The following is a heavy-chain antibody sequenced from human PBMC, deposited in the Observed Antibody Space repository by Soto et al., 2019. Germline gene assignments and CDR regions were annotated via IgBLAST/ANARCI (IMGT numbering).Heavy chain of an antibody. V-gene: IGHV3-30*04. CDR2: ISYDGSNS. J-gene: IGHJ6*02. Sequence: QLQLVESGGGVVQPGRSLRLSCAASASTFSNYIMHWVRQAPGKGLEWVAFISYDGSNSNYADFVEGRFTISRDNPKNMLYLQLSSLRPDDTAVYYCAGGDNYCALGVWGQGTTVTVSS. CDR1: ASTFSNYI. CDR3: AGGDNYCALGV. D-gene: IGHD2-15*01.